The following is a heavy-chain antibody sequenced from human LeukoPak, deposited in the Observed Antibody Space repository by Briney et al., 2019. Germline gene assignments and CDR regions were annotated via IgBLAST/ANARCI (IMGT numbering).Heavy chain of an antibody. Sequence: PGGSLRLSCAASGFTVSSNYMSWVRQAPGKGLEWVSYISSSSSTIYYADSVKGRFTISRDNAKNSLYLQMNSLRAEDTAVYYCARDTAMVRGVIIPPYWGQGTLVTVSS. CDR3: ARDTAMVRGVIIPPY. J-gene: IGHJ4*02. CDR1: GFTVSSNY. V-gene: IGHV3-48*01. D-gene: IGHD3-10*01. CDR2: ISSSSSTI.